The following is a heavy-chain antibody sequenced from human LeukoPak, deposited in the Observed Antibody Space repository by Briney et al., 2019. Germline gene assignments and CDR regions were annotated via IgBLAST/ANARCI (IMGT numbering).Heavy chain of an antibody. Sequence: SETLSLTCIVSGGSISSGDYYWSWIRQPPGKGLEWIGYIYYSGSTYYNPSLKSRVTISVDTSKNQFSLKLSSVTAADTAVYYCSRRPIGGDYSNYVVDVWGKGTTVTVSS. D-gene: IGHD4-11*01. V-gene: IGHV4-30-4*01. CDR2: IYYSGST. J-gene: IGHJ6*04. CDR3: SRRPIGGDYSNYVVDV. CDR1: GGSISSGDYY.